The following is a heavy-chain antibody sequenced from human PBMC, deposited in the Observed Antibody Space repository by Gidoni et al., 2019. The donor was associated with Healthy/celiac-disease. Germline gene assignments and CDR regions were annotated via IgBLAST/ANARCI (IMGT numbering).Heavy chain of an antibody. CDR1: GFTFRSYS. CDR3: ARDQTGTTWGTDAFDI. Sequence: EVQLVESGGGLVKPGGSLRLSCAASGFTFRSYSMNWVRQAPGKGLEWVSSISSSSSYIYYADSVKGRFTISRENAKNSLYLQMNSLRAEDTAVYYCARDQTGTTWGTDAFDIWGQGTMVTVSS. J-gene: IGHJ3*02. D-gene: IGHD1-1*01. CDR2: ISSSSSYI. V-gene: IGHV3-21*01.